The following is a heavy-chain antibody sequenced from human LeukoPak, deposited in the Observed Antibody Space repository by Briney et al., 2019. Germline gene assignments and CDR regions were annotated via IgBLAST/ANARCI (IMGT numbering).Heavy chain of an antibody. Sequence: GGSLRHSCAASGFTFSSYGMHWVRQAPGKGLEWVAVISYDGSNKYYADSVKGRFTISRDNSRNTLYLQMNSLRAEDTAVYYCAIPAGTANNYYYYYMDVWGKGTTVTVSS. CDR3: AIPAGTANNYYYYYMDV. J-gene: IGHJ6*03. V-gene: IGHV3-30*03. CDR1: GFTFSSYG. CDR2: ISYDGSNK. D-gene: IGHD2-21*01.